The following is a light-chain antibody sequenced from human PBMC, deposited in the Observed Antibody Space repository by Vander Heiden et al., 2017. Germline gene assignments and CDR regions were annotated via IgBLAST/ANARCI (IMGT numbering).Light chain of an antibody. CDR1: QTISRW. CDR3: QQYKSYSWT. V-gene: IGKV1-5*03. Sequence: DIQLTHSPSTMSASVGDRVTITCRARQTISRWLAWYQQKPGKAPKLLIYKAASLETGVPSRFSGSGSGTEFTLTISSLQPDDFATYYCQQYKSYSWTFGQGTKVEI. J-gene: IGKJ1*01. CDR2: KAA.